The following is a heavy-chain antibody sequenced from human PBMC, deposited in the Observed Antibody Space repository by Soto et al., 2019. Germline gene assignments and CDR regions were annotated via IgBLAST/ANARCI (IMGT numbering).Heavy chain of an antibody. CDR3: AKDYTAGGWTRPRSY. J-gene: IGHJ4*02. CDR2: ISYDGSNK. V-gene: IGHV3-30*18. D-gene: IGHD3-16*01. Sequence: QVQLVESGGGVVQPGRSLRLSCAASGFTFSSYGMHWVRQAPGKGLEWVAVISYDGSNKYYADSVKGRFTISRDNSKNTLYLQMNSLRAEDTAVYYCAKDYTAGGWTRPRSYWGQGTLVTVSS. CDR1: GFTFSSYG.